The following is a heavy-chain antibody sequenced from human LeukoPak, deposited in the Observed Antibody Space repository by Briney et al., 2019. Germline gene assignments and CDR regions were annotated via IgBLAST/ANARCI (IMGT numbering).Heavy chain of an antibody. CDR2: IKQDGSEK. CDR3: ARGLLAAAGIDY. J-gene: IGHJ4*02. CDR1: GYTFSNYW. D-gene: IGHD6-13*01. Sequence: PGGSLRLSCAASGYTFSNYWMSWVRQAPGKGLEWVANIKQDGSEKNYVDSVKGRFTTSRDNAKNSLYLQMNSLRAEDTAVYYCARGLLAAAGIDYWGQGALVTVSA. V-gene: IGHV3-7*04.